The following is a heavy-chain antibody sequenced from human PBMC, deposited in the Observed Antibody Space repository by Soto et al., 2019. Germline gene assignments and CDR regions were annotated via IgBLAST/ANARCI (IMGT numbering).Heavy chain of an antibody. D-gene: IGHD4-17*01. CDR2: IYYSGRT. Sequence: SETLSLTCTVSGGSISSYYWIWIRQPPGKGLEWIGEIYYSGRTNYNPSLKSRVTISVDKSKNQFSLKLSSVTAADTAVYYCARFMTMVTNLAFDIWGQGTMVTVSS. V-gene: IGHV4-59*12. J-gene: IGHJ3*02. CDR3: ARFMTMVTNLAFDI. CDR1: GGSISSYY.